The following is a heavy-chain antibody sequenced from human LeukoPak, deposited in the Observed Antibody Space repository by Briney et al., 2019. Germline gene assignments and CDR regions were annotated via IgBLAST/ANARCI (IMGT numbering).Heavy chain of an antibody. CDR1: GGSISSSSYY. V-gene: IGHV4-39*01. Sequence: PSETLSLTCTVSGGSISSSSYYWGWIRQPPGKGLEWIGSIYYSGSTYYNPSLKSRVTISVDTSKNQFSLKLSSVTAADTAVYYCARHRGPGQNWFDPWGQGTLVTVSS. J-gene: IGHJ5*02. D-gene: IGHD3-10*01. CDR3: ARHRGPGQNWFDP. CDR2: IYYSGST.